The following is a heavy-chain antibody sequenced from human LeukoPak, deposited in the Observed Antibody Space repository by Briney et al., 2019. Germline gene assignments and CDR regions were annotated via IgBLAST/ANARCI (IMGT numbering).Heavy chain of an antibody. CDR1: GYTFTSYG. CDR3: ARIRVRFGELGGEFDY. D-gene: IGHD3-10*01. V-gene: IGHV1-18*01. J-gene: IGHJ4*02. CDR2: ISAYNGNT. Sequence: ASVKVSCKASGYTFTSYGISWVRQAPGQGREWMGWISAYNGNTNYAQKLQGRVTMTTDTSTSTAYMGLRSLRSDDTAVYYCARIRVRFGELGGEFDYWGQGTLVTVSS.